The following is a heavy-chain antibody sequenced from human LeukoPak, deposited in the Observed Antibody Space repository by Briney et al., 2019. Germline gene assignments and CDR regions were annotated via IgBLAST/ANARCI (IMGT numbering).Heavy chain of an antibody. CDR3: ARTGDRYYYYYMDV. CDR2: ISGSGGST. V-gene: IGHV3-23*01. J-gene: IGHJ6*03. CDR1: GFTFSSYA. D-gene: IGHD7-27*01. Sequence: GGSLSLSCAASGFTFSSYAMSWVRQAPGKGLEWVSAISGSGGSTYYADSVKGRFTISRDNSKNTLYLQMNSLRDEDTAVYYRARTGDRYYYYYMDVWGKGTTVTGSS.